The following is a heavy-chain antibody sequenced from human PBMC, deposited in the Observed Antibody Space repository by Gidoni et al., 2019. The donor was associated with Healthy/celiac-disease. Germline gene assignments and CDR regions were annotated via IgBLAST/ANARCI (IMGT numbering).Heavy chain of an antibody. CDR2: IKQDGSEK. J-gene: IGHJ4*02. V-gene: IGHV3-7*01. CDR1: GFTLSSYW. D-gene: IGHD5-18*01. Sequence: EVQLVESGGGLVQPGGSLRLPCAASGFTLSSYWMSWVRQAPGKGLEWVSNIKQDGSEKYYVDSVKGRFTISRDNAKNALYLQMNSLRAEDTAVYYCARDLRDTAMVTFFDYWGQGTLVTVSS. CDR3: ARDLRDTAMVTFFDY.